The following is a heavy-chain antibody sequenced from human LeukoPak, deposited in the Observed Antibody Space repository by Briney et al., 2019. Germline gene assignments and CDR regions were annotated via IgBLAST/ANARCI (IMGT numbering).Heavy chain of an antibody. CDR2: IYYSGST. Sequence: PSEALSLTCTVSGGSISSSSYYWGWIRQPPGKGLEWIGSIYYSGSTYYNPSLKSRVTISVDTSKNQFSLKLSSVTAADTAVYYCARRSKVLAFDIWGQGTMVTVSS. J-gene: IGHJ3*02. CDR3: ARRSKVLAFDI. V-gene: IGHV4-39*01. D-gene: IGHD3-10*01. CDR1: GGSISSSSYY.